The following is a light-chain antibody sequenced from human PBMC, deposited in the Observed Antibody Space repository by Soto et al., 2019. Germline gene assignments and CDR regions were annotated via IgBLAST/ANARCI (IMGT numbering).Light chain of an antibody. Sequence: EIVLTQSPGTLSLSPGERATLSCRASQSVSSSYLAWYQQKPGQAPRLLIYGASSRATGIQDRFSGSGSGTDFTLTISRLEPEDFAVYYCQQYGSSWWTFGQGTKVDNK. CDR1: QSVSSSY. CDR3: QQYGSSWWT. J-gene: IGKJ1*01. CDR2: GAS. V-gene: IGKV3-20*01.